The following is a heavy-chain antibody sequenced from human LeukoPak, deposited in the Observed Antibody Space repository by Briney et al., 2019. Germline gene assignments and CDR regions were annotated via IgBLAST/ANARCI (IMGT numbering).Heavy chain of an antibody. J-gene: IGHJ4*02. D-gene: IGHD6-19*01. CDR1: GFAFSSDA. Sequence: GGSLRLSCAASGFAFSSDAMSWVRQAPGKGLEWVSLIRGDNSIIEYADSVKGRFTISRDNAKNTLYLQMNSLRAEDTAVYYCSRASSSVPNLLDYWGQGTLVTVSS. V-gene: IGHV3-23*01. CDR3: SRASSSVPNLLDY. CDR2: IRGDNSII.